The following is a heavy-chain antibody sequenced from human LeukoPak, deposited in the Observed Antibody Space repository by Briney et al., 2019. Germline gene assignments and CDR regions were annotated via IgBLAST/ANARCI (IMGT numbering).Heavy chain of an antibody. D-gene: IGHD1-26*01. V-gene: IGHV4-39*01. J-gene: IGHJ5*02. CDR2: IYYSGSA. Sequence: SETLSLTCTVSGGSIISSAYSWGWIRQPPGKGLEYIGNIYYSGSAYYNPSLKSRVTLSVDTSNNQFSLRLTSVTAADTAVYYCATLAGESWGQGTLVTVSS. CDR1: GGSIISSAYS. CDR3: ATLAGES.